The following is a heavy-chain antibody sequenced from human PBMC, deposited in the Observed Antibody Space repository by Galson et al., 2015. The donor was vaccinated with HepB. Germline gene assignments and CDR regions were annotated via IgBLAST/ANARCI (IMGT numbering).Heavy chain of an antibody. V-gene: IGHV3-30-3*01. CDR3: AKERGISAFDY. J-gene: IGHJ4*02. Sequence: SLRLSCAATGITFRSYAMHWVRQAPGKGLEWVAVISYDGNTEYYADSVKGRFTISRDNSKNTLYLQMNSLSAEDTAVYYCAKERGISAFDYWGQGTLVTVSS. D-gene: IGHD2/OR15-2a*01. CDR2: ISYDGNTE. CDR1: GITFRSYA.